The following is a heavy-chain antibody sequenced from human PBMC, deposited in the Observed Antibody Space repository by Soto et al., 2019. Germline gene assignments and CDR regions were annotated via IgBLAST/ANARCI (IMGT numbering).Heavy chain of an antibody. CDR2: IYYSGST. CDR1: GGSISSSSYY. V-gene: IGHV4-39*01. D-gene: IGHD2-2*01. J-gene: IGHJ4*02. CDR3: ARHTTLDVVVPAALEY. Sequence: QLQLQESGPGLVKPSETLSLTCTVSGGSISSSSYYWGWIRQPPGKGLEWIGSIYYSGSTYYNPSLKSRVTISVDTSKNQFSLKLSSVTAADTAVYYCARHTTLDVVVPAALEYWGQGTLVTVSS.